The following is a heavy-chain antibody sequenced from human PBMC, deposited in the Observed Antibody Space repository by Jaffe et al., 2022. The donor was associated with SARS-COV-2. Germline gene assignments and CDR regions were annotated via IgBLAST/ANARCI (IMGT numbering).Heavy chain of an antibody. Sequence: EVQLVESGGGLVQPGGSLRLSCAASGFTFSSYWMSWVRQAPGKGLEWVANIKQDGSEKYYVDSVKGRFTISRDNAKNSLYLQMNSLRAEDTAVYYCARGPHITIFGVVIILDYWGQGTLVTVSS. D-gene: IGHD3-3*01. V-gene: IGHV3-7*03. J-gene: IGHJ4*02. CDR3: ARGPHITIFGVVIILDY. CDR2: IKQDGSEK. CDR1: GFTFSSYW.